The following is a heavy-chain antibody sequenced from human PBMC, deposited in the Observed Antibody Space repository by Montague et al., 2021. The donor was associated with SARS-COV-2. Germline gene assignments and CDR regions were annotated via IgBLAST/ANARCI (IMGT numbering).Heavy chain of an antibody. CDR2: INDRGATNY. J-gene: IGHJ4*02. CDR3: ARWDPQTLTVISLRGKSANDY. Sequence: SETLSLTCAVYSESFSGFFWSWIRQPPGKGLEWIAEINDRGATNYNYNPSLGSRVTISADTSKNQFSLKLRSVTAADTAVYYCARWDPQTLTVISLRGKSANDYWGQGTLVTVSS. V-gene: IGHV4-34*01. CDR1: SESFSGFF. D-gene: IGHD4-11*01.